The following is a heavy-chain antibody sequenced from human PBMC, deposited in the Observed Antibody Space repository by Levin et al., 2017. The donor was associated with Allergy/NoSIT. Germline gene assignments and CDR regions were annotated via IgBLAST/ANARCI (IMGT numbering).Heavy chain of an antibody. J-gene: IGHJ6*02. Sequence: SQTLSLTCTVSGGSISSYYWSWIRQPPGKGLEWIGYIYYSGSTNYNPSLKSRVTISVDTSKNQFSLKLSSVTAADTAVYYCARDMGMVRGVMGNYYYYGMDVWGQGTTVTVSS. CDR1: GGSISSYY. CDR2: IYYSGST. V-gene: IGHV4-59*01. D-gene: IGHD3-10*01. CDR3: ARDMGMVRGVMGNYYYYGMDV.